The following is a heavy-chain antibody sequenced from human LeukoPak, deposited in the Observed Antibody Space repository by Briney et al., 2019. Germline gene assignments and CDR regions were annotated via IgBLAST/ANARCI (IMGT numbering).Heavy chain of an antibody. V-gene: IGHV4-59*01. CDR1: GGSINSDY. CDR2: IYYSGST. J-gene: IGHJ4*02. D-gene: IGHD4-17*01. Sequence: PSETLSLTCTVSGGSINSDYWSWIRQPPGKGLEWIGFIYYSGSTNHNPSLKGRVTISVDTSRNQLSLKLSSVTAADTAVYYCARGATVTLFEYWGQGTLVTVSS. CDR3: ARGATVTLFEY.